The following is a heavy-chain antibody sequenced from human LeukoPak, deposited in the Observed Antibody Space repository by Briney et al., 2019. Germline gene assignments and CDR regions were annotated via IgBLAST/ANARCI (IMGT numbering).Heavy chain of an antibody. J-gene: IGHJ4*02. CDR3: ARGRGDSSGYYYLDY. V-gene: IGHV4-34*01. CDR1: GGSMSPYH. CDR2: INHSGST. D-gene: IGHD3-22*01. Sequence: SETLSLTCTVSGGSMSPYHWSWIRQPPGKGLEWIGEINHSGSTNYNPSLKSRVTISVDTSKNQFSLKLSSVTAADTAVYYCARGRGDSSGYYYLDYWGQGALVTVSS.